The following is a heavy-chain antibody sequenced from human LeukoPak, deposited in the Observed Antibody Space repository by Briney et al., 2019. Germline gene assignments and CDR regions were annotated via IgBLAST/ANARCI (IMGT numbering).Heavy chain of an antibody. CDR3: ARTDYDFWSGNTGGAFDI. V-gene: IGHV1-69*05. CDR2: IIPIFGTV. Sequence: GSSVKVSCKASGGTFSSYAISWVRQAPGQGLEWMGRIIPIFGTVNYAQKFQGRVTITTDESTSTAYMELSSLRSEDTAVYYCARTDYDFWSGNTGGAFDIWGQGTMVTVSS. J-gene: IGHJ3*02. D-gene: IGHD3-3*01. CDR1: GGTFSSYA.